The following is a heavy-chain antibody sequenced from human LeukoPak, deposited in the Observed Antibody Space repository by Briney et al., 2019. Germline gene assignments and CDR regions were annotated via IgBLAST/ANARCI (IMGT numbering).Heavy chain of an antibody. CDR1: GFTFSSYA. J-gene: IGHJ4*02. V-gene: IGHV3-30-3*01. CDR3: AISIAAAEGVY. D-gene: IGHD6-13*01. Sequence: GRSLRLSCAASGFTFSSYAMHWVRQAPGKGLEWVAVISYDGSNKYYADSVKGRFTISRDNSKNTLYLQMNSLRAEDTAVYYCAISIAAAEGVYWGQGTLVTVPS. CDR2: ISYDGSNK.